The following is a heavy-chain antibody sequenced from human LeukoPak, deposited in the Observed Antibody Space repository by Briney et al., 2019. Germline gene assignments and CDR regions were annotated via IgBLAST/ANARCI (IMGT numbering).Heavy chain of an antibody. D-gene: IGHD2-2*01. V-gene: IGHV3-53*01. CDR2: IYSGGGT. CDR3: ARGGVSGITRAFDI. Sequence: GGSLRLSCAVSGFTVSSSSMSWTRQAPGKGLEWVSVIYSGGGTYYAESVKGRFTISRDNSKNTLYLQMNGLRAEDTAVYYCARGGVSGITRAFDIWGQGTMVTVSS. CDR1: GFTVSSSS. J-gene: IGHJ3*02.